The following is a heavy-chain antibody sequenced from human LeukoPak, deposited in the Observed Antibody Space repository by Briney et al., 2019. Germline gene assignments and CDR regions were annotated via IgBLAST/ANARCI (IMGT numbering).Heavy chain of an antibody. Sequence: SVKVSCKASGGTFSYYAISWVRQAPGQGLEWMGRIIPIFGTANYAQKFQGRVTITTDESTSTAYMELSSLRSEDTAVYYCAKDRLTWVPDYWGQGTLVTVSS. CDR2: IIPIFGTA. J-gene: IGHJ4*02. CDR1: GGTFSYYA. CDR3: AKDRLTWVPDY. V-gene: IGHV1-69*05. D-gene: IGHD1-1*01.